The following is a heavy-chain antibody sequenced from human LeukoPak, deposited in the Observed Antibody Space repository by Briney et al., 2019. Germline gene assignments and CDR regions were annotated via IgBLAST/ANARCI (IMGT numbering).Heavy chain of an antibody. J-gene: IGHJ4*02. CDR3: ARATSGYYFDY. V-gene: IGHV4-59*12. Sequence: SETLSLTCTVSGGSISAYYWSWIRQPPGKGLEWLGYIYYTGTTNYNPSLKSRVTVSVDTSKNQFSLKLSSVTAADTAVYYCARATSGYYFDYWGQGTLVTVSS. D-gene: IGHD1-26*01. CDR1: GGSISAYY. CDR2: IYYTGTT.